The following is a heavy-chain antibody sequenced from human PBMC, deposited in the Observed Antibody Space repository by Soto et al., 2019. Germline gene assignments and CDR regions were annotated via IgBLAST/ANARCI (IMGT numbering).Heavy chain of an antibody. J-gene: IGHJ4*02. CDR1: GFTFSSYS. CDR3: ARDSGSLYYFDY. Sequence: EVQLVESGGGLVKPGGSLRLSCAASGFTFSSYSMNWVRQAPGKGLEWVSSISSSSSYIYYADSVKGRFTISRDNAKNSLYLQMNRLRAEDTAVYYCARDSGSLYYFDYGGQGTLVTVSS. CDR2: ISSSSSYI. D-gene: IGHD1-26*01. V-gene: IGHV3-21*01.